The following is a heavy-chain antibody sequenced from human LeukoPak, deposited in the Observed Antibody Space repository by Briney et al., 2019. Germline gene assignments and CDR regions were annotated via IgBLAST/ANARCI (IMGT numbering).Heavy chain of an antibody. J-gene: IGHJ4*02. CDR3: AREGDYYDSSGYYY. V-gene: IGHV3-23*01. CDR2: ISGSGGST. Sequence: PGGSLRLSCAASGFTFSSYAMSWVRQAPGKGLEWVSAISGSGGSTYYADSVKGRFTISRDNSKNTLYLQMNSLRAEDTAVYYCAREGDYYDSSGYYYWGQGTLVTVSS. CDR1: GFTFSSYA. D-gene: IGHD3-22*01.